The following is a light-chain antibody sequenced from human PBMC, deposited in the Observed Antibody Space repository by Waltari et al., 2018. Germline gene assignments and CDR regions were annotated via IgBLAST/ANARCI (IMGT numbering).Light chain of an antibody. CDR3: QQYGSSPT. J-gene: IGKJ1*01. Sequence: EIVLTQSPGTLSLSPGERATLSCRASQSVSNSYLAWYQQKPGQAHRLLIYGASSRATGIPDRFSGSGSGTDFTLTISRLEPEDFAVYYCQQYGSSPTFGQGTKVEIK. CDR1: QSVSNSY. V-gene: IGKV3-20*01. CDR2: GAS.